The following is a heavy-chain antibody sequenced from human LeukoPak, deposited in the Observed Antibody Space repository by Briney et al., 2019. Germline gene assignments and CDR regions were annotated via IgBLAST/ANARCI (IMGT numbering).Heavy chain of an antibody. CDR3: ARGAPIFYYFES. CDR2: IYPDDSDT. Sequence: NRGDSLKISCKTSGYIFTGYWIGWVRQVPGKGLEWMGIIYPDDSDTRYSPSFQGQVTISADKSTSTAYLQWSSLKASDTAMYYCARGAPIFYYFESWGQGTLVSVSA. CDR1: GYIFTGYW. J-gene: IGHJ4*02. V-gene: IGHV5-51*01.